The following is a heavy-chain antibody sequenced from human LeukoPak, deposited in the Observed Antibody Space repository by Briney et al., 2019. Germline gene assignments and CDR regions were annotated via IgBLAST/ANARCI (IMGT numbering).Heavy chain of an antibody. CDR1: GGSISSSSAY. D-gene: IGHD5-18*01. CDR2: IYYSKNT. V-gene: IGHV4-39*01. J-gene: IGHJ4*02. CDR3: VSPRGFSYGYFDY. Sequence: SETLSLTSTVSGGSISSSSAYWGWIRQPPGKRLEWIGSIYYSKNTYYNPSLKSRVTISADTSKNQFSLTLGSVSATDTAVYYCVSPRGFSYGYFDYWGQGTLVTVSS.